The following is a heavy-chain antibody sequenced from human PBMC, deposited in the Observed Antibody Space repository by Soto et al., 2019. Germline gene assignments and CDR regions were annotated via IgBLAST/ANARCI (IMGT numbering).Heavy chain of an antibody. V-gene: IGHV3-23*01. D-gene: IGHD6-13*01. CDR3: AKVGNLIAALDDY. CDR1: GFTFSSYA. Sequence: EVQLLESGGGLVQPGGSLRLSCAASGFTFSSYAMSWVSQAPGKGLEWVSAISGSGGSTYYADSVKCRFTISRDNSKNTLYLQMNSLRAEDTAVYYCAKVGNLIAALDDYWGQGTLVTVSS. J-gene: IGHJ4*02. CDR2: ISGSGGST.